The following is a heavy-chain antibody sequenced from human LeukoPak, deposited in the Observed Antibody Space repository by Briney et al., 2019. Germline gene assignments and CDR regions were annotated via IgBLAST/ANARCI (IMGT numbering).Heavy chain of an antibody. D-gene: IGHD3-10*02. CDR2: ISVMGGGT. V-gene: IGHV3-21*01. J-gene: IGHJ6*04. Sequence: GGSLRLSCAASGFTFSSYSMNWVRQAAGKGLEWVSAISVMGGGTFYTDSGEGPFTISRDNAKNSLYLQMNSLRAEDTAVYSCAELGITMIGGVWGKGTTVTISS. CDR3: AELGITMIGGV. CDR1: GFTFSSYS.